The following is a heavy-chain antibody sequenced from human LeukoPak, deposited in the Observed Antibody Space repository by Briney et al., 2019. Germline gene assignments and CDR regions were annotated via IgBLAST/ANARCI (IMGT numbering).Heavy chain of an antibody. D-gene: IGHD2-2*01. CDR3: ARQVTSCSSTSYYHFDY. Sequence: SETLSLTCTVSGGSISSSSYYWGWIRQPPGKGLEWIGSIYYSGSTYYNPSLKSRVTISVDTSKNQFSLKLSSVTAADTAVYYCARQVTSCSSTSYYHFDYWGQGTLVTVSS. J-gene: IGHJ4*02. CDR1: GGSISSSSYY. V-gene: IGHV4-39*01. CDR2: IYYSGST.